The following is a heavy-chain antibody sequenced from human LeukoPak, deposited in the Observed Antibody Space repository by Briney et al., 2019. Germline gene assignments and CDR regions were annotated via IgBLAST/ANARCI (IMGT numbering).Heavy chain of an antibody. V-gene: IGHV3-23*01. CDR1: GFTSNSYH. CDR3: ANFPTDPYHYGSGSPQYNWFDP. CDR2: PSGTGGST. D-gene: IGHD3-10*01. Sequence: GGSVRRSCAASGFTSNSYHMMRDGQAPGKGWVGVTAPSGTGGSTYYADSGKGRLTMSRDTSKNTLYLQMNGLRAEDTAVYYCANFPTDPYHYGSGSPQYNWFDPWGQGTLVTVSS. J-gene: IGHJ5*02.